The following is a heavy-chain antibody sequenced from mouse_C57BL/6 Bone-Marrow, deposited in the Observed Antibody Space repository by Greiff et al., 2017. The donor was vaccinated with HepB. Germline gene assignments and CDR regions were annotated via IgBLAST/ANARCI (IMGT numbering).Heavy chain of an antibody. CDR2: ISYDGSN. V-gene: IGHV3-6*01. Sequence: DVKLQESGPGLVKPSQSLSLTCSVTGYSITSGYYWSWIRQFPGNKLEWMGYISYDGSNNYNPSLKNRISITRDTSKNQFFLKLNSVTTEDTATYYCARERDGYSFAYWGQGTLVTVSA. CDR1: GYSITSGYY. D-gene: IGHD2-3*01. CDR3: ARERDGYSFAY. J-gene: IGHJ3*01.